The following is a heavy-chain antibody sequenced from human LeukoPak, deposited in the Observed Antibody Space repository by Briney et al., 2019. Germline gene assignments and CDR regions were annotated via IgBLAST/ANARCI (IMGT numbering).Heavy chain of an antibody. V-gene: IGHV4-30-4*01. D-gene: IGHD4-17*01. CDR2: IYYSGST. CDR3: AREGGTVTTSDY. CDR1: GGSISSGDYY. J-gene: IGHJ4*02. Sequence: SETLSLTCTVSGGSISSGDYYWSWIRQPPGKGLEWIGYIYYSGSTYYNPSLKSRVTISVDTSKNQFSLKLSSVTAADTAVYYCAREGGTVTTSDYRGQGTLVTVSS.